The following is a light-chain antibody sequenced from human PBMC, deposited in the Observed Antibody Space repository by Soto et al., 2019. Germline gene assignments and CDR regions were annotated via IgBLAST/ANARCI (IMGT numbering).Light chain of an antibody. CDR1: QSVSSN. CDR3: QQYNNWPPIT. Sequence: EILMTQSPAALSVPPWWRATLSCRARQSVSSNLAWYQQKPGQAPRLLIYGASTRATGIPARFSGSGSGTEFTLTISSLQSEDFAVYYCQQYNNWPPITFGQGTRLEIK. CDR2: GAS. V-gene: IGKV3-15*01. J-gene: IGKJ5*01.